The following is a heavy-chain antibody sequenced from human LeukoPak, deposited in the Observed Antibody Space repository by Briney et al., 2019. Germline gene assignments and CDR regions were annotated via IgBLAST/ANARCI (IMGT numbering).Heavy chain of an antibody. Sequence: ASVKVSCKASGYTFTSYGISWVRQAPGQGLEWMGWISAYNGNTNYAQKLQGRVTMTTDTSTSTVYMELRSLRSDDTAVYYCARANYDFWSGYPYYYYYYYMDVWGKGTTVTVSS. D-gene: IGHD3-3*01. CDR3: ARANYDFWSGYPYYYYYYYMDV. CDR2: ISAYNGNT. V-gene: IGHV1-18*01. J-gene: IGHJ6*03. CDR1: GYTFTSYG.